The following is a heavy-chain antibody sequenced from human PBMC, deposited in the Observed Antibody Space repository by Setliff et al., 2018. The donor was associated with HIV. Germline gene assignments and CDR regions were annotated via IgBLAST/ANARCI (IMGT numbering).Heavy chain of an antibody. J-gene: IGHJ4*02. CDR2: ISAYNGNT. D-gene: IGHD1-26*01. V-gene: IGHV1-18*01. Sequence: AASVKVSCKASGYTFTSYGISWVRQAPGQGLEWMGWISAYNGNTNYAQKLQGRVTMTTDTSTSTAYMELRSLRSDDTAVYYCARGGSIVGASLYYFDYWGQGTLVTVSS. CDR1: GYTFTSYG. CDR3: ARGGSIVGASLYYFDY.